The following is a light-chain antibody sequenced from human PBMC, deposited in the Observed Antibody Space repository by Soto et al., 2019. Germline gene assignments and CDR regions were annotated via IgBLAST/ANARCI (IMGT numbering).Light chain of an antibody. CDR2: DVS. J-gene: IGLJ2*01. Sequence: QSVRTQPASVSGSPGQSITISCNGTSSDVGGYKYVSWYQHHPGKAPKLMIYDVSNRPSGVSNRFSGSKSGNTASLIISGLQAEDEADYYCSSYTSSSTVVFGGGTKLTVL. V-gene: IGLV2-14*03. CDR1: SSDVGGYKY. CDR3: SSYTSSSTVV.